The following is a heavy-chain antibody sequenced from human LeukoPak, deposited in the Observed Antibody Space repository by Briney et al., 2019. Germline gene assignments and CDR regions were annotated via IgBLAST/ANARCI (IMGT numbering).Heavy chain of an antibody. CDR1: GYSFTSYW. D-gene: IGHD2-15*01. Sequence: GESLKISCKGSGYSFTSYWIGWVRQMPGKGLGWMGIIYPGDSDTRYSPSFQGQVTISADKSISTAYLQWSSLKASDTAMYYCARRYCSGGSCYNVDYWGQGTLVTVSS. V-gene: IGHV5-51*01. CDR2: IYPGDSDT. J-gene: IGHJ4*02. CDR3: ARRYCSGGSCYNVDY.